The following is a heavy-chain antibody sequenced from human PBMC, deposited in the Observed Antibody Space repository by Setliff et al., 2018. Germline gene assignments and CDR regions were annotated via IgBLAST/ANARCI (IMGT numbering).Heavy chain of an antibody. V-gene: IGHV3-48*01. J-gene: IGHJ6*03. D-gene: IGHD1-1*01. CDR3: ARGPWKHSAYYYYYYMDV. CDR1: GFSFSSYG. Sequence: GGSLRLSCAASGFSFSSYGMSWVRQAPGKGLEWVSYISFSSSTIYYADSVKGRFTISRDNAKNSLYLQMNSLRAEDTAVYYRARGPWKHSAYYYYYYMDVWGKGTTVTV. CDR2: ISFSSSTI.